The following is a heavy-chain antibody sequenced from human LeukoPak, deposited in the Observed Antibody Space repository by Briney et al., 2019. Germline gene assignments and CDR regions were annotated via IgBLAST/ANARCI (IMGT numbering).Heavy chain of an antibody. CDR2: INPSGGTT. Sequence: ASVKVSCKASGYTFTSYYIHWVRQAPGQGLEWMGIINPSGGTTRYAQKFQGRVTMTRDMSTSTVYMDLSSLRSEDTALYYCARVRDGYNDAYDIWGKGTMVTVSS. J-gene: IGHJ3*02. CDR3: ARVRDGYNDAYDI. D-gene: IGHD5-24*01. V-gene: IGHV1-46*01. CDR1: GYTFTSYY.